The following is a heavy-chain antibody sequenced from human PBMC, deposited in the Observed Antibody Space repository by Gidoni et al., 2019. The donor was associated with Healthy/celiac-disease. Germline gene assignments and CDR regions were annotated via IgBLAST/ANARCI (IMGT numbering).Heavy chain of an antibody. V-gene: IGHV3-21*01. CDR1: GFTFSSYS. Sequence: EVQLLESGGGLVKLGGSLRLSCAASGFTFSSYSMNWVRQAPGKGLEWVSSISSSSSYIYYADSVKGRFTISRDNAKNSLYLQMNSLRAEDTAVYYCARETPFNFDYWGQGTLVTVSS. CDR2: ISSSSSYI. D-gene: IGHD2-15*01. J-gene: IGHJ4*02. CDR3: ARETPFNFDY.